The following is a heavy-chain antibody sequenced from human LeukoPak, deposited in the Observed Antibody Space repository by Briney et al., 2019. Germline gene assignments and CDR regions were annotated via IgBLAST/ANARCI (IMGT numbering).Heavy chain of an antibody. CDR1: GSTFSSYA. Sequence: GGSLRLSCAASGSTFSSYAMHWVRQAPGKGLEWVAVISYDGSNKYYADSVKGRFTISRDNSKNTLYLQMNSLRAEDTAVYYCASVSRFLEWLSHFDYWGQGTLVTVSS. J-gene: IGHJ4*02. CDR2: ISYDGSNK. CDR3: ASVSRFLEWLSHFDY. V-gene: IGHV3-30*04. D-gene: IGHD3-3*01.